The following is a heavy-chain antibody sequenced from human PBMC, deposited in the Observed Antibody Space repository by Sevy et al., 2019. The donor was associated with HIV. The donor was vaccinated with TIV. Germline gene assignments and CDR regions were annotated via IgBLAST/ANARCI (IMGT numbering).Heavy chain of an antibody. CDR3: TRDERDLDAFDI. CDR2: IRTTVNGGTA. J-gene: IGHJ3*02. Sequence: GGSLRLSCATSGFTFYNYAMSWFRQAPGKGLEWIGFIRTTVNGGTAEYAASVEGRFTISRYDSRNIAYLQMNNLKIEDTAVYYCTRDERDLDAFDIWGQGTMVTVSS. V-gene: IGHV3-49*03. CDR1: GFTFYNYA.